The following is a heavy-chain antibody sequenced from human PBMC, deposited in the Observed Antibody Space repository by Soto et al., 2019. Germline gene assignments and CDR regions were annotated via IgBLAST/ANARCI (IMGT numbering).Heavy chain of an antibody. CDR3: TIYYYDSSGYYKIFDY. Sequence: GGSLRLSCAASGFTFSGSAMHWVRQASGKGLEWVGRIRSKANSYATAYAASVKGRFTISRDDSKNTAYLQMNSLKTEDTAVYYCTIYYYDSSGYYKIFDYWGQGTLVTVSS. CDR2: IRSKANSYAT. CDR1: GFTFSGSA. D-gene: IGHD3-22*01. V-gene: IGHV3-73*01. J-gene: IGHJ4*02.